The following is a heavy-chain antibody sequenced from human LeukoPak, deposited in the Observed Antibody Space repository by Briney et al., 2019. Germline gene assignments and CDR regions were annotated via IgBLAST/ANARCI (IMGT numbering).Heavy chain of an antibody. Sequence: PGGSLRLSCAXSGFTFSRFXXXXXXXAPGXXXXXXXNINGDGREKYYVDSVKGRFTISRDNXRNSLFLQMSSLRVEDTAVYYCARDNSAEKGQQLANWGQGTRVTVST. D-gene: IGHD6-13*01. CDR2: INGDGREK. V-gene: IGHV3-7*04. J-gene: IGHJ4*02. CDR1: GFTFSRFX. CDR3: ARDNSAEKGQQLAN.